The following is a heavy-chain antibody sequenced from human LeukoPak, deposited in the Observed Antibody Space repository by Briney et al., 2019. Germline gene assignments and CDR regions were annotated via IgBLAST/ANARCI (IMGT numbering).Heavy chain of an antibody. Sequence: SETLSLTCTVSGGSISSYYWSWIRQPPGKGLEWIGYSYYSGSTNYNPSLKSRVTISVDTSKNQFSLKLSSVTAADTAVYHCARDYGDYFDYWGQGTLVTVSS. CDR3: ARDYGDYFDY. CDR1: GGSISSYY. J-gene: IGHJ4*02. CDR2: SYYSGST. V-gene: IGHV4-59*01. D-gene: IGHD4-17*01.